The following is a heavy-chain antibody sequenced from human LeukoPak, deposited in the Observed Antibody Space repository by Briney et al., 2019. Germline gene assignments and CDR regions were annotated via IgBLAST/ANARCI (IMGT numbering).Heavy chain of an antibody. CDR2: IYYSGST. CDR1: GGSISSRSYY. J-gene: IGHJ4*02. Sequence: SETLSLTCTVSGGSISSRSYYWGWIRQPPGKGLEWIGIIYYSGSTYSNPSLRSRVTISVDTSKNQFSLKLSSVTAADTAVYYCARVRGSYVPPYFDYWGQGTLVTVSS. V-gene: IGHV4-39*07. CDR3: ARVRGSYVPPYFDY. D-gene: IGHD1-26*01.